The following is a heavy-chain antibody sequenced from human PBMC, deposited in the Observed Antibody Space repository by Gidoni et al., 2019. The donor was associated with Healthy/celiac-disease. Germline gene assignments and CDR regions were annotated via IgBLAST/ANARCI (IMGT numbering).Heavy chain of an antibody. D-gene: IGHD2-2*01. Sequence: VQLLDSGAGLVQPRWSLSLSCSSSGSTFRGYAMHWVRQAPGKGLEYVAAISSNGGSTYYADPVKGRFTIARDNSKNTLYLQRSSLGAEDTAVYYCVKDQGVVVPAAREMDVWGKGTTVTVSS. CDR3: VKDQGVVVPAAREMDV. CDR2: ISSNGGST. J-gene: IGHJ6*04. V-gene: IGHV3-64D*09. CDR1: GSTFRGYA.